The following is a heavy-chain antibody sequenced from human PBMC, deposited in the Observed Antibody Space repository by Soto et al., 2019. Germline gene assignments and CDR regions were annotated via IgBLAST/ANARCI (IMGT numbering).Heavy chain of an antibody. CDR3: ARGQLPAATTYFDF. V-gene: IGHV3-33*04. CDR1: GVTFSSYA. J-gene: IGHJ4*02. D-gene: IGHD2-15*01. CDR2: IWFDESNK. Sequence: PGRSLRLSCAAAGVTFSSYAIHWVRQAPGKGLEWVAIIWFDESNKFYAKSVKGQYSISKDNSKKPLFLQMDSLRAEYRAAYYRARGQLPAATTYFDFWGQGTLVTVSS.